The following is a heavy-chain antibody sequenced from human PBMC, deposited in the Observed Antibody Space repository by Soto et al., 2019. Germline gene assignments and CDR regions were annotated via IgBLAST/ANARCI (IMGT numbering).Heavy chain of an antibody. CDR1: GYTFTAYA. V-gene: IGHV1-3*01. Sequence: GASVKVSCKASGYTFTAYAMHWLRQAPGQRLEWMGWINADKGNTKYSQKFQGRVTITRDTSASTAYMELSSLRSEDTALYYCARGNRDPQYYSDVNDYYDAFDMWGQGTMVTVSS. CDR3: ARGNRDPQYYSDVNDYYDAFDM. D-gene: IGHD3-22*01. CDR2: INADKGNT. J-gene: IGHJ3*02.